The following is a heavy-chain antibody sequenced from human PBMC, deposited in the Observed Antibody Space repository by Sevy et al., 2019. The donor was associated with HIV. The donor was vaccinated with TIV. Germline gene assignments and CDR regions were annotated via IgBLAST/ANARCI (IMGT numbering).Heavy chain of an antibody. D-gene: IGHD4-17*01. Sequence: SGPTLVKPTQTLTLTCTFSGISLSTSGMGVGWIRQPPGKALEWLALIYWDDDKRYSPSLKSRLTITKATTKNQVVLTMTHMDPVDTATYYCAHWLYGDYVTNFDYWGQGTLVTVSS. CDR1: GISLSTSGMG. CDR2: IYWDDDK. J-gene: IGHJ4*02. V-gene: IGHV2-5*02. CDR3: AHWLYGDYVTNFDY.